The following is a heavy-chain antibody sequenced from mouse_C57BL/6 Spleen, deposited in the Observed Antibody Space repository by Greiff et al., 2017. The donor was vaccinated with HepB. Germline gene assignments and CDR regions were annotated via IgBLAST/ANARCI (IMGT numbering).Heavy chain of an antibody. Sequence: DVQLVESGGGLVKPGGSLKLSCAASGFTFSDYGMHWVRQAPEKGLEWVAYISSGSSTIYYADTVKGRFTISRDNAKNTLFLQMTSLRSEDTAMYDCARGDYDVWFAYWGQGTLVTVSA. V-gene: IGHV5-17*01. CDR1: GFTFSDYG. D-gene: IGHD2-4*01. J-gene: IGHJ3*01. CDR3: ARGDYDVWFAY. CDR2: ISSGSSTI.